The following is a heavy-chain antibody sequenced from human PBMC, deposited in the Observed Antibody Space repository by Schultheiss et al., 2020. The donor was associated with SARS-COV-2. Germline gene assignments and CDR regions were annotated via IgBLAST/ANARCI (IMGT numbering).Heavy chain of an antibody. CDR2: ISGYNGNT. D-gene: IGHD4-17*01. V-gene: IGHV1-18*01. CDR1: GYTFTSYG. J-gene: IGHJ4*02. CDR3: AREAVLDYGGWSYFDY. Sequence: ASVKVSCKASGYTFTSYGISWVRQAPGQGLEWMGWISGYNGNTNHVQKFQGRVTMTTDTSTSTAYMELSSLRSEDTAVYYCAREAVLDYGGWSYFDYWGQGTLVTVSS.